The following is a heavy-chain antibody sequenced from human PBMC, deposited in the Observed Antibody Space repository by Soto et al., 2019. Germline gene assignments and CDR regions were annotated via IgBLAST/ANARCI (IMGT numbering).Heavy chain of an antibody. CDR1: GFSLANYP. CDR2: SSPRGDTI. Sequence: PGGSLRLSCVASGFSLANYPMNWVRQTPGKGLEWISYSSPRGDTIYYADSVEGRFTISRDNARNSLSLYMSSLRDEDSALYYCAKGPHTNVGWPYYFESWGRGVPVTVSS. V-gene: IGHV3-48*02. J-gene: IGHJ4*02. D-gene: IGHD6-19*01. CDR3: AKGPHTNVGWPYYFES.